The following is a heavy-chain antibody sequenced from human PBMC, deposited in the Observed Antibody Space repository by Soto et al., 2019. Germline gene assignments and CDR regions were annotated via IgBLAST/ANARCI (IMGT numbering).Heavy chain of an antibody. CDR3: ARLYYYYDSSGYYNWFDP. J-gene: IGHJ5*02. CDR1: GGSISSYY. Sequence: SETLSLTCTVSGGSISSYYWSWIRQPPGKGLEWIGYIYYSGSTNYNPSLKSRVTISVDTSKNQFSLKLSSVTAADTAVYYCARLYYYYDSSGYYNWFDPWGQGTLVTVSS. D-gene: IGHD3-22*01. V-gene: IGHV4-59*01. CDR2: IYYSGST.